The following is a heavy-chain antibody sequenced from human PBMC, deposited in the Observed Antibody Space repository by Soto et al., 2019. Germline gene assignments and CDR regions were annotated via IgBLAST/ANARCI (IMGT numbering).Heavy chain of an antibody. CDR2: ISANNGST. Sequence: ASVKVSCKASGYTFTSYGISWVRQAPGQGLEWMGWISANNGSTNYAQKFQGRVTMTRDTSISTAYMELSRLRSDDTAVYYCARDSVVPPAYGLDVWGQGTTVTVSS. J-gene: IGHJ6*02. CDR1: GYTFTSYG. V-gene: IGHV1-18*01. CDR3: ARDSVVPPAYGLDV. D-gene: IGHD2-21*01.